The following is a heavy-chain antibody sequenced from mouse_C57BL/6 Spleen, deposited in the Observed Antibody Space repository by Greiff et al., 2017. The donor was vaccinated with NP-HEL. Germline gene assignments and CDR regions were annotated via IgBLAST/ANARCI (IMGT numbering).Heavy chain of an antibody. J-gene: IGHJ4*01. CDR2: IDPNSGGT. V-gene: IGHV1-72*01. CDR1: GYTFTSYW. Sequence: QVQLKQPGAELVKPGASVKLSCKASGYTFTSYWMHWVKQRPGRGLEWIGRIDPNSGGTKYNEKFKSKATLTVDKPSSTAYMQLSSLTSEDSAVYYCASPYSNYGYHAMDYWGQGTSVTVSS. CDR3: ASPYSNYGYHAMDY. D-gene: IGHD2-5*01.